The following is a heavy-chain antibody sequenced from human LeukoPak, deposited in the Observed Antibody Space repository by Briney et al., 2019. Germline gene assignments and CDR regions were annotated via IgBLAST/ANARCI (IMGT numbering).Heavy chain of an antibody. Sequence: SETLSLTCTVSGGSISSGGYYWSWVRQHPGQGLEWIGYIYYSGSTYYNPSLKSRVTISVDTSKNQFSLKLSSVTAADTAVYYCARDYSNYYYYGMDVWGQGTTVTVSS. D-gene: IGHD4-11*01. J-gene: IGHJ6*02. CDR1: GGSISSGGYY. CDR3: ARDYSNYYYYGMDV. V-gene: IGHV4-31*03. CDR2: IYYSGST.